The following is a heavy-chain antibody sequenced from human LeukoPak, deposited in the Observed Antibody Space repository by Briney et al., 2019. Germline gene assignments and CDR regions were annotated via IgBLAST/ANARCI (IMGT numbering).Heavy chain of an antibody. D-gene: IGHD3-10*01. CDR2: ISGSGGST. Sequence: GGSLRLSCAASGFTFSSYAMSWVRQAPGKGLEWVSAISGSGGSTYYADSVKGRFTISRDNSKNTLYLQMNSLRAEDTAVYYCAKGRELLWFGPPSADYWGQGTLVTGSS. CDR3: AKGRELLWFGPPSADY. J-gene: IGHJ4*02. V-gene: IGHV3-23*01. CDR1: GFTFSSYA.